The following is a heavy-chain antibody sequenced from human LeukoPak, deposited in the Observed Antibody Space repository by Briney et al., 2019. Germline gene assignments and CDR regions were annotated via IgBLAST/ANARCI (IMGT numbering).Heavy chain of an antibody. D-gene: IGHD3-10*01. J-gene: IGHJ5*02. CDR1: GGSISSDAYY. Sequence: PSETLSLTCTVSGGSISSDAYYWGWIRQTPERGLEWIASIYYTGGTHYNPSVQSRVTISVDTSKNQFSLKVTSVTAADTAVYYCARHFKGYGSGTHDKDNWFDPWGQGILVTVST. CDR2: IYYTGGT. CDR3: ARHFKGYGSGTHDKDNWFDP. V-gene: IGHV4-39*01.